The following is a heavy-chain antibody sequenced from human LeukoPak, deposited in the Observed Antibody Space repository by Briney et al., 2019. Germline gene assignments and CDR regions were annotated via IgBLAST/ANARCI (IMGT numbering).Heavy chain of an antibody. D-gene: IGHD4-17*01. CDR3: AGEGYGDYEGDY. CDR2: MSRSSNYI. CDR1: GFTVSSNS. J-gene: IGHJ4*02. V-gene: IGHV3-21*01. Sequence: GGSLRLSCAASGFTVSSNSMNWVRQAPGTGLEWVSSMSRSSNYIYYADSVKGRFTISRDNAKNSLYLQMNSLRAEDTAVYYCAGEGYGDYEGDYWGQGTLVTVSS.